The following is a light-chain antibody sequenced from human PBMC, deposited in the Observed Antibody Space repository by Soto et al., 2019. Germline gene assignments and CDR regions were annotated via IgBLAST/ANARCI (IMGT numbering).Light chain of an antibody. V-gene: IGKV3-15*01. CDR3: QQYNNWPPIA. Sequence: EVVMTQPPATQSVSPRERATLSCRASQSVSSNLAWYQHKHGQAPRLLIYAASTRATGIPARFSGSESGTEITLTISSLQSEDFAVYYCQQYNNWPPIAFGQGTRLEIK. CDR2: AAS. CDR1: QSVSSN. J-gene: IGKJ5*01.